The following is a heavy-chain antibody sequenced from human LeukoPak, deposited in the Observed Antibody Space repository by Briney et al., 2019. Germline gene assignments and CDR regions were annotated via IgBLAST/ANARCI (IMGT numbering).Heavy chain of an antibody. V-gene: IGHV4-59*12. D-gene: IGHD4-17*01. CDR1: GGSITTYY. CDR3: ARVIPGDYYVDY. Sequence: SETLSLTCIVSGGSITTYYWSWIRQPPGKGLEWIGYIYYSGSTNYNPSLKSRVTISVDTSKNQFSLKLSSVTAADTAVYYCARVIPGDYYVDYWGQGTLVTVSS. CDR2: IYYSGST. J-gene: IGHJ4*02.